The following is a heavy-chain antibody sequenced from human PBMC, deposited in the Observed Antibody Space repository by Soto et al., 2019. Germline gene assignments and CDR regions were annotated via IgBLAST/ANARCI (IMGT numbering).Heavy chain of an antibody. D-gene: IGHD3-10*01. CDR2: IKSKVDGGTT. Sequence: EVQLVESGGGLVKPGGSLRLSCAASGLTFRNVWMTWVRQAPGKGLEWVGRIKSKVDGGTTDYAASVNGRYTISRDDSKSTLYLQMNSLKTEDTAVYYCTTDRPFTGGGVITTWGQGTMVTGSS. CDR1: GLTFRNVW. V-gene: IGHV3-15*01. J-gene: IGHJ3*01. CDR3: TTDRPFTGGGVITT.